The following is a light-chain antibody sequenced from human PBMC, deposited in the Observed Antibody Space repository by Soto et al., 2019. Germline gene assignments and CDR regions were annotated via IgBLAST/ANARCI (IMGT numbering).Light chain of an antibody. J-gene: IGKJ4*01. CDR3: QQRSNWLLT. CDR2: DAS. Sequence: EIVLTQSPATLSLSPGERATLSCRASQSVSSYLAWYQQKPGKAPRLLIYDASNRATGIPARFSGSGSVTDFTLTISSLEPEDFAVYYCQQRSNWLLTFGRGTKVEIK. V-gene: IGKV3-11*01. CDR1: QSVSSY.